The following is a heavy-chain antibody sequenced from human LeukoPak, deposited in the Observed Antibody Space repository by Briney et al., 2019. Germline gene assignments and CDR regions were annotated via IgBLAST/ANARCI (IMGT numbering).Heavy chain of an antibody. J-gene: IGHJ3*02. V-gene: IGHV3-23*01. Sequence: GGSLRLSCAASGFTFSSYSMNWVRQAPGKGLEWVSLISGSGGSTYYADSVKGRFTISRDNSKNTLYLQMNSLRAEDTAVFYCAKDRDDYVWGSYLGAFDIWGQGTMVTVSS. D-gene: IGHD3-16*01. CDR3: AKDRDDYVWGSYLGAFDI. CDR1: GFTFSSYS. CDR2: ISGSGGST.